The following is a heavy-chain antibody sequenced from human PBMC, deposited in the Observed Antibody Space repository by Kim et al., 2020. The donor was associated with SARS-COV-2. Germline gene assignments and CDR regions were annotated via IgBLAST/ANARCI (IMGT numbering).Heavy chain of an antibody. CDR2: IYNSGST. J-gene: IGHJ4*02. CDR1: GGSISNYY. CDR3: ARGWGGIGSF. V-gene: IGHV4-59*13. Sequence: SETLSLTCTVSGGSISNYYWNWIRQPPGKGPEWIGYIYNSGSTNYNPSLNSRVTISVDTSKNQFSLELTSVTAADTAVYYCARGWGGIGSFWGQGTLVTVSS. D-gene: IGHD3-16*01.